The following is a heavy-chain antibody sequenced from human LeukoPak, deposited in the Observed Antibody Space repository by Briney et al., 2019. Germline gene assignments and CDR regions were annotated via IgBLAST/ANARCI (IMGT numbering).Heavy chain of an antibody. D-gene: IGHD3-22*01. J-gene: IGHJ4*02. V-gene: IGHV3-30*18. CDR3: AKLGFDSSGSHSLVDY. CDR2: VSYDGSKK. CDR1: GFTFSSYG. Sequence: GGSLRLSCAASGFTFSSYGMHWVRQAPGKGLEWVGFVSYDGSKKFYADFVKGRFSISRDNSTNTLYVEMDSLGAEDTALYYCAKLGFDSSGSHSLVDYWGQGTPVTVSS.